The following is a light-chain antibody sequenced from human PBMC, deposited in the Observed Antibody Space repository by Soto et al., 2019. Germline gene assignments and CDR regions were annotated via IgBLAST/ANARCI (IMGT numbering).Light chain of an antibody. CDR3: MQATQFPWT. CDR2: KVS. CDR1: QSLVYSDGNTY. J-gene: IGKJ1*01. Sequence: DVVMTQSPLSLPVTLGQPASISCRSSQSLVYSDGNTYLNWFQQRPGQSPRRLIYKVSNRDSGVPDRFSGSGAGTDFTLEISRVEPEDVGVYYCMQATQFPWTFGQGTKVDIK. V-gene: IGKV2-30*01.